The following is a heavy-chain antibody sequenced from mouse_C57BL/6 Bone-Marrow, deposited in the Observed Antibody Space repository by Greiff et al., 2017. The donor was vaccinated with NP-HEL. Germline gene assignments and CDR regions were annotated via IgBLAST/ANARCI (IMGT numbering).Heavy chain of an antibody. CDR3: TTNYYGSSYAMDY. J-gene: IGHJ4*01. D-gene: IGHD1-1*01. V-gene: IGHV14-4*01. Sequence: EVQLQQPGAELVRPGASVKLSCTASGFNIKDDYMHWVKQRPEQGLEWIGWIDPENGDTEYASKFQGKATITADTSSNTAYLQLSSLTSEDTAVYYCTTNYYGSSYAMDYWGQGTSVTVSS. CDR2: IDPENGDT. CDR1: GFNIKDDY.